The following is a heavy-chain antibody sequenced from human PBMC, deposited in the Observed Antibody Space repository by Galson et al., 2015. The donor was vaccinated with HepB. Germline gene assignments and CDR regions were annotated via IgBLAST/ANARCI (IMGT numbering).Heavy chain of an antibody. V-gene: IGHV3-74*01. CDR1: GFTFSSSW. D-gene: IGHD1-26*01. Sequence: SLRLSCAAFGFTFSSSWMHWVRQVPGKGLEWVSRINGDGSTTFHADSVKGRFTISRDNSKNTLYLRMKSLRVEDTAVYYCARLGGRSAVDVWGHGTTVTVSS. CDR3: ARLGGRSAVDV. CDR2: INGDGSTT. J-gene: IGHJ6*02.